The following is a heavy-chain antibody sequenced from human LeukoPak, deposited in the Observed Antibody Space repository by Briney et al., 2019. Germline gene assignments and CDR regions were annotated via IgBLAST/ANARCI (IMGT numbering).Heavy chain of an antibody. CDR2: IYPGDSDT. V-gene: IGHV5-51*01. D-gene: IGHD2-2*01. CDR1: GYSFTSYW. Sequence: GESLKISCRGSGYSFTSYWIGWVRQMPGKGLEWMGIIYPGDSDTRYSPSFQGQVTISADKSISTAYLQWSSLKASDTAMYYCARALYCSSTSCLFDPWGQGTLVTVSS. CDR3: ARALYCSSTSCLFDP. J-gene: IGHJ5*02.